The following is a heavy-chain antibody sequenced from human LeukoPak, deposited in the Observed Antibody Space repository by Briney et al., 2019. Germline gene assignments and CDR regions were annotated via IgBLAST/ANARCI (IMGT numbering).Heavy chain of an antibody. CDR2: VDHTGGT. CDR3: ARGKYYCSGDSCSPPFDY. D-gene: IGHD2-15*01. J-gene: IGHJ4*02. Sequence: SETLSLTCTVSGGSISSGDYYWSWIRQTPGKGLEWIGEVDHTGGTKYNSSLKSRVTISVDTSKNQFSLKLSSVTAADTAVYYCARGKYYCSGDSCSPPFDYWGRGALVTVSS. V-gene: IGHV4-39*07. CDR1: GGSISSGDYY.